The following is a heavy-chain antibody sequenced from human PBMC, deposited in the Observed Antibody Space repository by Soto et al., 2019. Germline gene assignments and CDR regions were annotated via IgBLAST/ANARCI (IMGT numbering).Heavy chain of an antibody. V-gene: IGHV4-39*01. CDR3: ARRRGAATPFDY. Sequence: QLQLQESGPGLVKPSETLSLTCTVSGGPISSSSYYWGWIRQPPGKGLEWIGSIYYSGSTYYNPSLKSRVTISVDTSKNQFSLKLSSVTAADTAVYYCARRRGAATPFDYWGQGTLVTVSS. J-gene: IGHJ4*02. D-gene: IGHD6-13*01. CDR1: GGPISSSSYY. CDR2: IYYSGST.